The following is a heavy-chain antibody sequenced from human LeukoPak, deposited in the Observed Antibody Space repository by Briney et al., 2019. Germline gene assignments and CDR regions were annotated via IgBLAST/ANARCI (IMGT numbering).Heavy chain of an antibody. J-gene: IGHJ3*02. D-gene: IGHD3-10*01. CDR2: ISSGSSTI. V-gene: IGHV3-48*02. Sequence: GGSLKLSCAASGFTFSSFSMNWVRQAPGKGLEWVSYISSGSSTIYYADSVKGRFTISRDNAKNSLYLQVNSLRDEDTAVYYCARAGGLLWFGEVLESSDAFHIWGQGTMVTVSS. CDR3: ARAGGLLWFGEVLESSDAFHI. CDR1: GFTFSSFS.